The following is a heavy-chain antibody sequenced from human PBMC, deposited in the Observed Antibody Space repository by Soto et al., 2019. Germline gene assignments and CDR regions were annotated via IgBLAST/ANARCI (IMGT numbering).Heavy chain of an antibody. V-gene: IGHV1-24*01. CDR1: GYTLTELS. CDR2: FDPEDGET. J-gene: IGHJ4*02. Sequence: ASVKVSCKVSGYTLTELSMHWVRQAPGKGLEWMGGFDPEDGETIYAQKFQGRVTMTEDTSTDTAYMELSSLRSEDTAVYYCATLPHLLGYCISTSCPDDYWGQGTLVTVSS. CDR3: ATLPHLLGYCISTSCPDDY. D-gene: IGHD2-2*01.